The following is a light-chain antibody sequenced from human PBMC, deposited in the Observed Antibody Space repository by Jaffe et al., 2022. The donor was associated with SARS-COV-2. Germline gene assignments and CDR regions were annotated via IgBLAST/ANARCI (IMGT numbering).Light chain of an antibody. CDR1: SSNIGNNY. Sequence: QSVLTQPPSASGTPGQRVTISCSGSSSNIGNNYVYWYQHLPGTAPKLLIYRNNQRPSGVPDRFSGSTSGTSASLAISGLRSEDEADYYCAAWDDSLSAHVVFGGGTKLTVL. CDR2: RNN. CDR3: AAWDDSLSAHVV. V-gene: IGLV1-47*01. J-gene: IGLJ2*01.